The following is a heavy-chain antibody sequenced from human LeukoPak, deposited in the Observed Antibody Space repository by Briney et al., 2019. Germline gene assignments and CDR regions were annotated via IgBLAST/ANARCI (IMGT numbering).Heavy chain of an antibody. D-gene: IGHD2-2*03. CDR3: ARDLVLDCWIDP. J-gene: IGHJ5*02. CDR1: GGSISSYY. CDR2: IYTSGST. V-gene: IGHV4-4*07. Sequence: SETLSLTCTGYGGSISSYYWSWIRQPAGKGLEWIGRIYTSGSTNYNPSLKSRVTISVDKSKNQFSLKLSSVTAADTAVYYCARDLVLDCWIDPWGQGTLVTVSS.